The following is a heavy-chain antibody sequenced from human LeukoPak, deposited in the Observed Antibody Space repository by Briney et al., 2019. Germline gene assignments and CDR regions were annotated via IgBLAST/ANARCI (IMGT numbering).Heavy chain of an antibody. D-gene: IGHD6-6*01. CDR3: ARDIAARSQVFWFDP. Sequence: ASVKVSCKASGYTFTGYYMHWVRQAPGQGLEWMGRINPNSGGTNYAQKFQGRVTMTRDTSISTAYMELRSLRSDDTAVYYCARDIAARSQVFWFDPWGQGTLVTVSS. V-gene: IGHV1-2*06. CDR2: INPNSGGT. J-gene: IGHJ5*02. CDR1: GYTFTGYY.